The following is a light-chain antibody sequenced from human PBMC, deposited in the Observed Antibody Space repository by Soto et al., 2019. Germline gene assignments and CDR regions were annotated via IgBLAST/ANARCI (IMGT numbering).Light chain of an antibody. CDR3: AAWDDSLNEDV. CDR1: SSNIGRNS. V-gene: IGLV1-44*01. J-gene: IGLJ1*01. Sequence: QSVLTQAPSVSGTPGQRVTITCSGSSSNIGRNSVNWYQHLPGTAPKLLTHGNNHRPSGVPDRFSGSKSGTSASLAISGLQPEDGADYCCAAWDDSLNEDVCGDGTRSPS. CDR2: GNN.